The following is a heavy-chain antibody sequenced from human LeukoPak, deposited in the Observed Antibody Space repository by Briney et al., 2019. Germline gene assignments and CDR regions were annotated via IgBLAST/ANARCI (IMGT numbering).Heavy chain of an antibody. CDR2: ISGSGGST. CDR1: GFTFSNYA. D-gene: IGHD1-7*01. V-gene: IGHV3-23*01. Sequence: GGSLRLSCGASGFTFSNYALSWVRQAPGKGLEWVSSISGSGGSTYYADSVKGRFTISRDNSKNALYLQMNSLKTEDTAVYYCTRLSGDNWNYGGNFDSWGQGTLVTVSS. CDR3: TRLSGDNWNYGGNFDS. J-gene: IGHJ4*02.